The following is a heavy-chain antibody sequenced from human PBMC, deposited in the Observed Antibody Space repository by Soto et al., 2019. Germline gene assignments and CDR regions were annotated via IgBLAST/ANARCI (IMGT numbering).Heavy chain of an antibody. Sequence: EVELVESGGGLVQPGRSLRLSCAASGFIFNDYAMHWVRQVPGKGLEWVSGISWNSGYIGYADSVKGRFTISRDNPKTSLYLQMNSLRSEDTALYYCAKVSSSSGYFQHWGQGTLVTVSS. V-gene: IGHV3-9*01. CDR2: ISWNSGYI. CDR3: AKVSSSSGYFQH. D-gene: IGHD6-6*01. CDR1: GFIFNDYA. J-gene: IGHJ1*01.